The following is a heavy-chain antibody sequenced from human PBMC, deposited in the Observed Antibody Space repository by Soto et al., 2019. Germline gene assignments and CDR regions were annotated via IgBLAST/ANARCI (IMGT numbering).Heavy chain of an antibody. V-gene: IGHV2-5*02. D-gene: IGHD1-1*01. Sequence: QITLKESGPTLVKPTQVLTLTCSFSGFSLSTLGAGVGWDRQPPGKALEWLALIYWDDDRQYSPSLKTRLTITKDTSKNQVVLTLTNMDPVDTGTYFCAHTQLTTGANAFDVWGQGTIVTVSS. CDR1: GFSLSTLGAG. J-gene: IGHJ3*01. CDR2: IYWDDDR. CDR3: AHTQLTTGANAFDV.